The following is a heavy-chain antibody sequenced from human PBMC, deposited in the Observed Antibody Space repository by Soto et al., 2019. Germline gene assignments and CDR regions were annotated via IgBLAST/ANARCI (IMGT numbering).Heavy chain of an antibody. CDR3: ARESRHCSGGSCYFLPGIHY. V-gene: IGHV1-69*12. CDR1: GGTFSSYD. Sequence: QVQLVQSGAEVKKPGSSVKVSCKASGGTFSSYDISCVRQAPGQGLEWMGGIIPIFCTANYAQTFQGRVTITADEPTSTTYMELRRLSSEDTAVYCCARESRHCSGGSCYFLPGIHYSGQGTLFTVSS. CDR2: IIPIFCTA. J-gene: IGHJ4*02. D-gene: IGHD2-15*01.